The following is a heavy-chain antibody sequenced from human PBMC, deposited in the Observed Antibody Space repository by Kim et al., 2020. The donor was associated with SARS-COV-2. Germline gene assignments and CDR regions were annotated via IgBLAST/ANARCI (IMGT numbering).Heavy chain of an antibody. J-gene: IGHJ5*02. CDR1: GGTFSSYA. CDR3: ARAGDLVVNPYLPTSWFDP. V-gene: IGHV1-69*13. Sequence: SVKVSCKASGGTFSSYAISWVRQAPGQGLEWMGGIIPIFGTANYAQKFQGRVTITADESTSTAYMELSSLRSEDTAVYYCARAGDLVVNPYLPTSWFDPWGQGTLVTVSS. D-gene: IGHD2-2*01. CDR2: IIPIFGTA.